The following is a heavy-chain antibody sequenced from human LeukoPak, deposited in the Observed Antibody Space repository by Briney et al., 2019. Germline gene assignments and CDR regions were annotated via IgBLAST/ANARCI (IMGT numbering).Heavy chain of an antibody. CDR3: SSLFYDSSGYYSR. D-gene: IGHD3-22*01. CDR1: GFTFRGSA. V-gene: IGHV3-73*01. CDR2: IRSKANNYAT. J-gene: IGHJ4*02. Sequence: GGSLRLSCAASGFTFRGSAMHWVRQASGKGLEWVGRIRSKANNYATAYAASVKGRFTISRDDSKNTAYLQMNSLKTEDTAVYYCSSLFYDSSGYYSRWGQGTLVTVSS.